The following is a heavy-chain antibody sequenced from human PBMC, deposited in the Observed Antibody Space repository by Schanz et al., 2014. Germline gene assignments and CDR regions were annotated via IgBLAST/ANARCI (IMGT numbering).Heavy chain of an antibody. CDR3: AREDYLDSSGYSCGY. Sequence: QLVQSGSEFRKPGASVKVSCKASGYIFSSYAIHWVRQAPGQGLKWMGWINPTTGNPGYAQGFTGRFVFSLDTSVSTAYLQISSLKADDTAVYYCAREDYLDSSGYSCGYWGQGTLVTVSS. V-gene: IGHV7-4-1*02. CDR2: INPTTGNP. CDR1: GYIFSSYA. J-gene: IGHJ4*02. D-gene: IGHD3-22*01.